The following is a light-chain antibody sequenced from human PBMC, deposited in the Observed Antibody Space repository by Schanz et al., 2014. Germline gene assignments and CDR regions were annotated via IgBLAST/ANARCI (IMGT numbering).Light chain of an antibody. V-gene: IGLV2-8*01. Sequence: QSALTQPPSASGSPGQSVTISCTGTSSDVGGYNYVSWYQQTPGKAPKLMIYEVSKRPSGVPDRFSGSKSGNTASLTVSGLQAEDEADYYCSSYAGSNWVFGGGTKLTVL. CDR3: SSYAGSNWV. CDR2: EVS. CDR1: SSDVGGYNY. J-gene: IGLJ3*02.